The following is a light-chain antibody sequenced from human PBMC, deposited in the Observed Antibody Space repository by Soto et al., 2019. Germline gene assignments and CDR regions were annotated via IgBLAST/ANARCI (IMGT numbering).Light chain of an antibody. V-gene: IGLV2-14*01. Sequence: QSALTQPASVSGSPGQSITMSCAGTSSDVGGYNYVSWYQQHPGKAPKLMIFDVTKRPSGVSNRFSGSKSGNTASLTISGIQAEDEAHYYCSSYTSIATRVFGGGTKLTVL. CDR2: DVT. CDR3: SSYTSIATRV. CDR1: SSDVGGYNY. J-gene: IGLJ2*01.